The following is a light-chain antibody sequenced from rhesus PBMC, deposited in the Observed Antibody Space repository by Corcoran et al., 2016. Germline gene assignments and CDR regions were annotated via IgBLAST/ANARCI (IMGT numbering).Light chain of an antibody. V-gene: IGKV1-94*01. CDR1: QGINKA. Sequence: DIQMTQSPSSLSASVGDRVTVTCRASQGINKAFSWYQQKPGKTPTLLIYAASSLQTGVSSRFRGSGSWTDITLTISSLQPEDVATYYCLQDYSIPYSFGQGTKVEIK. CDR2: AAS. J-gene: IGKJ2*01. CDR3: LQDYSIPYS.